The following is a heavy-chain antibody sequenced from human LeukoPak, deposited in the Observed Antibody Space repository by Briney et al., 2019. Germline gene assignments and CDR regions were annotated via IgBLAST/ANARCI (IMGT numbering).Heavy chain of an antibody. CDR2: IYNIVSP. D-gene: IGHD5-12*01. CDR1: GGSITGYC. J-gene: IGHJ4*02. CDR3: ARGLRTDSGYDDGEDH. Sequence: SETLSLTCTVSGGSITGYCWTWIRQPAGKGLEWIGRIYNIVSPNYNPALKSRVTISVDTSKNQFSLKLSSVTAADSAVYYCARGLRTDSGYDDGEDHWGQGTLVTVSS. V-gene: IGHV4-4*07.